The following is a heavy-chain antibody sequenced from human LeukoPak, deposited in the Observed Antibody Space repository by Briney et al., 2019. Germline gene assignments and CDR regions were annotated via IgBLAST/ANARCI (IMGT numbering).Heavy chain of an antibody. J-gene: IGHJ6*02. CDR1: GFTFSSYG. V-gene: IGHV3-30*18. CDR2: ISYDGSNK. Sequence: GGSLRLSCAASGFTFSSYGMHWVRQAPGKGLEWVAVISYDGSNKYYADSVKGRFTISRDNSKNTLYLQMNSLRAEDTAVSYCAKELHYDFWSGYPMSYWYYGMDVWGQGTTVTVSS. D-gene: IGHD3-3*01. CDR3: AKELHYDFWSGYPMSYWYYGMDV.